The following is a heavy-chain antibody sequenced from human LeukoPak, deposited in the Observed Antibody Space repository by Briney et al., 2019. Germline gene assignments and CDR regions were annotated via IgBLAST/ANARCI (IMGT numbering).Heavy chain of an antibody. V-gene: IGHV3-23*01. CDR2: ISGSVDII. CDR1: GFTFSRYA. D-gene: IGHD2-2*01. Sequence: GGSLRLSCAASGFTFSRYAMSWVRQAPGKGGGGVSGISGSVDIIYSADTVKGPFTISKDNSKNTLYLQITSLRAADTAVYYCAKYSSTRLRDYYGMYVWGQGTTVTVSS. J-gene: IGHJ6*02. CDR3: AKYSSTRLRDYYGMYV.